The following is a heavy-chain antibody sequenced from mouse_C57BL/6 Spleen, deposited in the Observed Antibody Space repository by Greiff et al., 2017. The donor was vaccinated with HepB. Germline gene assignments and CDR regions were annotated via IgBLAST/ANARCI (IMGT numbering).Heavy chain of an antibody. CDR2: SRNKANDYTT. V-gene: IGHV7-1*01. J-gene: IGHJ1*03. CDR3: ARAPYDGYYRYFDV. CDR1: GFTFSDFY. D-gene: IGHD2-3*01. Sequence: EVKLEESGGGLVQSGRSLRLSCATSGFTFSDFYMEWVRQAPGKGLEWIAASRNKANDYTTEYSASVKGRFIVSRDTSQSILYLQMNALRAEDTAIYYCARAPYDGYYRYFDVWGTGTTVTVSS.